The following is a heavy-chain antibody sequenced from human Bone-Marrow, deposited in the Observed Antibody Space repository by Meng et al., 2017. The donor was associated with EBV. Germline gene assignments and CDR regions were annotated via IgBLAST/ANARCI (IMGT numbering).Heavy chain of an antibody. CDR1: GYTFTSYA. J-gene: IGHJ5*02. Sequence: QVLLVHSVAEVKKPGASVKVSSKASGYTFTSYAMHWVRQAPGQRLEWMGWINAGNGNTKYSQKFQGRVTITRDTSASTAYMELSSLRSEDTAVYYCAREELDRSGGSCYSGGGFDPWGQGTLVTVSS. CDR3: AREELDRSGGSCYSGGGFDP. V-gene: IGHV1-3*01. CDR2: INAGNGNT. D-gene: IGHD2-15*01.